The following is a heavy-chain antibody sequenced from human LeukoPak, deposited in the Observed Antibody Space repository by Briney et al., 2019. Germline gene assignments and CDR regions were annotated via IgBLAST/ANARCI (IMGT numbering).Heavy chain of an antibody. J-gene: IGHJ6*02. CDR2: ISYDGSNK. CDR3: ASGITIFGVVIRSMDV. D-gene: IGHD3-3*01. Sequence: GRSLRLSCAASGFTFSSYAMHWVRQAPGKGLEWVAVISYDGSNKYYADSVKGRFTISRDNSKNTLYLQMNSLRAEDTAVYYCASGITIFGVVIRSMDVWGQGTTVTVSS. CDR1: GFTFSSYA. V-gene: IGHV3-30-3*01.